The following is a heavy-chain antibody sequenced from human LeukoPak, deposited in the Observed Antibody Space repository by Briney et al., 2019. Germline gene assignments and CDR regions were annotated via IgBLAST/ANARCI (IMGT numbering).Heavy chain of an antibody. Sequence: GGSLRLSCAASGFNFSSYAMSWVRQAPGKGLEWVSAISGSGGSTYYADSVKGRFTISRDNSRNTLYLQMNSPRAEDTAVYYCAILPGYSSGWYEVNYWGQGTLVTVSS. J-gene: IGHJ4*02. CDR3: AILPGYSSGWYEVNY. CDR1: GFNFSSYA. V-gene: IGHV3-23*01. D-gene: IGHD6-13*01. CDR2: ISGSGGST.